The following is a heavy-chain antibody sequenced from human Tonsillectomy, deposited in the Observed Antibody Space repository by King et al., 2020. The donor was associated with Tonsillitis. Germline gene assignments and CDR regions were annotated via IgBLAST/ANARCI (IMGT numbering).Heavy chain of an antibody. CDR1: GFSLSTSGMC. Sequence: TLKESGPALVKPTPTLTLTCTFSGFSLSTSGMCVSWIRQPPGKALEWLALIDWDDDKYYSTSLKTRLTISKDTSKTQVVLTMTHMDPVDTATYYCARISGWYSSSWYYYYYGMDVWGQGTTVTVSS. D-gene: IGHD6-13*01. CDR3: ARISGWYSSSWYYYYYGMDV. J-gene: IGHJ6*02. V-gene: IGHV2-70*01. CDR2: IDWDDDK.